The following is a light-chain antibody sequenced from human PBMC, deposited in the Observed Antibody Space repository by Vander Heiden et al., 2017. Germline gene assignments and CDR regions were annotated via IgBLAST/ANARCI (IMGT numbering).Light chain of an antibody. J-gene: IGKJ3*01. CDR3: QQRSNWPPV. Sequence: ELVLTQSPATLSLSPGERATLSCRASQSVSSYLAWYQQKPGQAPRLLIYDASNRATGIPARFSGSGSGTDFTLTISSLEPEDFAVYYCQQRSNWPPVFGPGTKVDIK. CDR1: QSVSSY. CDR2: DAS. V-gene: IGKV3-11*01.